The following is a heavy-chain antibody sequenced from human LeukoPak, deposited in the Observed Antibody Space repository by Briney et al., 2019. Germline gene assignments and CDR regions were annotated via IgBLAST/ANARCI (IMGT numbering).Heavy chain of an antibody. CDR1: GGSINSTSNY. J-gene: IGHJ4*02. CDR2: IYYSGST. Sequence: SETLSLTCTVSGGSINSTSNYWGWIRQPPGKGLEWIVSIYYSGSTSYNPSLKSRVTISVYTSKNQFSLKLSSVTAADTAVYFCAGDYGDYYFDYWGQGTLVTVSS. CDR3: AGDYGDYYFDY. D-gene: IGHD4-17*01. V-gene: IGHV4-39*07.